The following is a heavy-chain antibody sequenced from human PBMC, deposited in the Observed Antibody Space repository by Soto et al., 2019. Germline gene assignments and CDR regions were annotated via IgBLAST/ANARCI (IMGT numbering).Heavy chain of an antibody. J-gene: IGHJ5*02. Sequence: SETLSLTCTVSGGSITSYYWSWIRQPPGKGLEWIGYIYYSGSTNYNPSLKSRVTISVDTSKNQFSLKLSSVTAADTAVYYCGKFKKGDFDFWTEDNWFDPWGQGTLVTVSS. D-gene: IGHD3-3*01. CDR2: IYYSGST. V-gene: IGHV4-59*08. CDR1: GGSITSYY. CDR3: GKFKKGDFDFWTEDNWFDP.